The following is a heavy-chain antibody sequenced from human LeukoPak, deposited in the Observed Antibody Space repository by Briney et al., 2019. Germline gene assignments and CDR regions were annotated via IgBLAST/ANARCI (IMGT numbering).Heavy chain of an antibody. V-gene: IGHV5-51*01. CDR1: GYSFISYW. J-gene: IGHJ3*02. CDR3: ARQHYDFWSGYYPDAFDI. CDR2: IYPGDSDT. D-gene: IGHD3-3*01. Sequence: GESLKISCKGSGYSFISYWIGWVRQMPGKGLEWMGIIYPGDSDTRYSPSFQGQVTISADKSISTAYLQWSSLKASDTAMYYCARQHYDFWSGYYPDAFDIWGQGTMVTVSS.